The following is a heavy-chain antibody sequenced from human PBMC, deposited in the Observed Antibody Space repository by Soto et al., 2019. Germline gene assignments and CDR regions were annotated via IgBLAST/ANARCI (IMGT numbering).Heavy chain of an antibody. Sequence: SETLSLTCAISGGSISGYYWSWIRQPPGKGLEWIGYIFYTGSTTYNPSPKSRVTISGDTSKNQFSLNLSAVTAADTAVYYCARTQGVSYSYGMDVWGQGTTVTVSS. CDR1: GGSISGYY. J-gene: IGHJ6*02. V-gene: IGHV4-59*01. CDR2: IFYTGST. CDR3: ARTQGVSYSYGMDV.